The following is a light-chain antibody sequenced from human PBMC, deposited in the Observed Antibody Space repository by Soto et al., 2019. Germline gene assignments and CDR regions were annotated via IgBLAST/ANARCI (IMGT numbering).Light chain of an antibody. CDR1: QSISGW. Sequence: DIKMNQSPSTLSASVGDRVTITCRASQSISGWLAWYQQKPGKAPKLLIYDVSSLESGVPSRFSGSGSGTEFTLAISSLQPDDFATYYCQQYNSYPWTFGQGTKVDI. J-gene: IGKJ1*01. CDR3: QQYNSYPWT. CDR2: DVS. V-gene: IGKV1-5*01.